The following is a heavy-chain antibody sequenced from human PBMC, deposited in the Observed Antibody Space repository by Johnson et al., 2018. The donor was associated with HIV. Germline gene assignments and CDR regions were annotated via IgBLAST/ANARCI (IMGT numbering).Heavy chain of an antibody. Sequence: QVQLVESGGGVVQPGRSLRLSCAASGFTFSSYPMHWVRQAPGKGLEWVAVISYDGSNKYYADSVKGRFTISRDNSKNTLYLQVNSLRAEDTAVYYCARDGLEVDAFDIWGQGTMVTVSS. J-gene: IGHJ3*02. CDR2: ISYDGSNK. CDR3: ARDGLEVDAFDI. V-gene: IGHV3-30-3*01. CDR1: GFTFSSYP. D-gene: IGHD3-3*01.